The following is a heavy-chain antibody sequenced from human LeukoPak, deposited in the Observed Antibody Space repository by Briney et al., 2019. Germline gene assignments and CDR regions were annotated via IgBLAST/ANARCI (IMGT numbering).Heavy chain of an antibody. Sequence: GGSLRLSCAASGFTFSSYGMSWVRQAPGKGLEWVANIKQDGSEKNYVDSEKGRFTISRDNAKKSLYLQMNSLRAEDTAVYYCARDKLGGSMAGSNFDYWGQGTLVTVSS. CDR1: GFTFSSYG. D-gene: IGHD6-19*01. J-gene: IGHJ4*02. CDR2: IKQDGSEK. V-gene: IGHV3-7*01. CDR3: ARDKLGGSMAGSNFDY.